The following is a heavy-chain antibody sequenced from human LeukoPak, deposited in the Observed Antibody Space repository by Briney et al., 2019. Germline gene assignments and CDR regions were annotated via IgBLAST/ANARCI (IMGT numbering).Heavy chain of an antibody. V-gene: IGHV4-4*07. D-gene: IGHD3-22*01. CDR1: GGSISSYY. CDR2: IYTSGST. Sequence: SETLSLTCTVSGGSISSYYWSWIRQPAGKGLEWIGRIYTSGSTNYNPSLKSRVTMSVDTSKNQFSLKLSSVTAADTAVYYCARGHLKRTYYYDSSGYRRPINWFDPWGQGTLVTVSS. J-gene: IGHJ5*02. CDR3: ARGHLKRTYYYDSSGYRRPINWFDP.